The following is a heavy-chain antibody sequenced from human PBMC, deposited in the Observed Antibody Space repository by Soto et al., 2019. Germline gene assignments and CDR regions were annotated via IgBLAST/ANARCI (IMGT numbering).Heavy chain of an antibody. V-gene: IGHV3-21*01. D-gene: IGHD6-13*01. CDR3: ARLYSSSPDYYYYMDV. CDR2: ISSSSSYI. Sequence: EVQLVESGGGLVKPGGSLRLSCAASGFTFSSYSMTWVRQAPGKGLEWVSSISSSSSYIYYADSVKGRFTISRDNAKNSLYLQMNTLRAEDTAVYYCARLYSSSPDYYYYMDVWGKGTTVTVSS. CDR1: GFTFSSYS. J-gene: IGHJ6*03.